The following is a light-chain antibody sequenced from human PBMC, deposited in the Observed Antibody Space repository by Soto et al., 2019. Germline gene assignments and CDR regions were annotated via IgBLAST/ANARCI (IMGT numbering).Light chain of an antibody. CDR1: QSVSSSY. J-gene: IGKJ5*01. V-gene: IGKV3-20*01. Sequence: EVVMTQSPANLSLSPGERATLSCRASQSVSSSYLAWYQQKPGQAPRLLIYGASSRPTGIPDRFSGSGSGTDFTLTISRLEPEDFAVYYCQQYGSSSTFGQGTRLEIK. CDR2: GAS. CDR3: QQYGSSST.